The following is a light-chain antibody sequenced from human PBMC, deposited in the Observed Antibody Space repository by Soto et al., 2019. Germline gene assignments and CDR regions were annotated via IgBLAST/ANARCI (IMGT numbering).Light chain of an antibody. CDR1: GSDVGGYNY. J-gene: IGLJ3*02. V-gene: IGLV2-8*01. Sequence: QSALTQPPSASGSPGQSVTISCTGTGSDVGGYNYVSWYQQHPGKAPKLIIYEVSQRPSGVPDRFSGSKSGNTASLIVPGLQAEDEAEYEWSSYAGSNFWVFGGGTKLTVL. CDR2: EVS. CDR3: SSYAGSNFWV.